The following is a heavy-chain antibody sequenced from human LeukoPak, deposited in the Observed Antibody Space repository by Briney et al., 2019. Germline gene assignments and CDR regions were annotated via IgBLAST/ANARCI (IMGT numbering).Heavy chain of an antibody. CDR3: AKDTEAVAGAYTFDY. Sequence: GRSLRLSCAASGFTFDDYAMHWVRQAPGKGLEWVSGISWNSGSIGYADSVKGRFTISRDNAKNSLYLQMNSLRAEDTALYYCAKDTEAVAGAYTFDYWGQGTLVTVSS. V-gene: IGHV3-9*01. D-gene: IGHD6-19*01. J-gene: IGHJ4*02. CDR2: ISWNSGSI. CDR1: GFTFDDYA.